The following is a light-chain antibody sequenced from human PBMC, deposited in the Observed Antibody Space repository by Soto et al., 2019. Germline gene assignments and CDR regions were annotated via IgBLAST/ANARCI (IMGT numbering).Light chain of an antibody. CDR3: SSDTNSGSV. CDR2: EVS. J-gene: IGLJ2*01. CDR1: SSDVGGYNY. V-gene: IGLV2-14*01. Sequence: QSALTQPASVSGSPGQSITISCTGTSSDVGGYNYVSWYQQHPDKAPKLLIYEVSNRPSGVSNRFSGSKSGNTASLTIYGLQAEDEADYYCSSDTNSGSVFGGGTKLTVL.